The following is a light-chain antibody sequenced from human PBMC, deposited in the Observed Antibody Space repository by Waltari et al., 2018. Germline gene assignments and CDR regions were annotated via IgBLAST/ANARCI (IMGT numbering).Light chain of an antibody. CDR3: HQSFDWPRGT. J-gene: IGKJ1*01. V-gene: IGKV3-11*01. Sequence: EIVLTQSPVTLSLSPGEGATLACRASQRIDTYLAWYQQKPGQAPRRLIYDASKRASGIPARFSGSGSGTDFTLTISSLEPEDSALYYCHQSFDWPRGTFGQGTKVEIK. CDR1: QRIDTY. CDR2: DAS.